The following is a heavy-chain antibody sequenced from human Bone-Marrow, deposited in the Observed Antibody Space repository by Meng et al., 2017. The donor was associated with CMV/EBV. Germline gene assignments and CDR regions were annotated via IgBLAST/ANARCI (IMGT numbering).Heavy chain of an antibody. Sequence: ASVKVSCKASGYTFTGYYIHWVRQAPGQGLEWMGWLNPNSGGTHYAQKFQGRVTMTRDTSISTVYMELSRLRSDDTAVYYCAREPAFCGGDWYWFDPWGQGTLVSVSS. CDR2: LNPNSGGT. CDR1: GYTFTGYY. CDR3: AREPAFCGGDWYWFDP. J-gene: IGHJ5*02. D-gene: IGHD2-21*01. V-gene: IGHV1-2*02.